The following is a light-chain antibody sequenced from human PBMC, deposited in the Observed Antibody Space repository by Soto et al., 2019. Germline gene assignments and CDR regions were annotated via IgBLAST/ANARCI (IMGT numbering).Light chain of an antibody. CDR1: QSISSY. CDR3: QQSYSSPLT. CDR2: AAS. Sequence: DIQMTQSPSSLSASVGDRVTITCRASQSISSYLHWYQQKPGKAPKLLTYAASSLQSGVPSRISGSGSGTDFTLIISSLQPEDSATYYCQQSYSSPLTFGGGTKVEIK. J-gene: IGKJ4*01. V-gene: IGKV1-39*01.